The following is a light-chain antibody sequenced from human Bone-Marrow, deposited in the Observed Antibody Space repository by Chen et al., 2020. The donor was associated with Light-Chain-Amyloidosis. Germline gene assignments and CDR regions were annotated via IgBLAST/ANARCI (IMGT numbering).Light chain of an antibody. V-gene: IGLV2-14*01. CDR1: SSDVGGYNY. CDR3: SSFTSRSTRV. J-gene: IGLJ3*02. Sequence: QSALTQPASVSGSPGQSITISCTGTSSDVGGYNYVSWYQHHPGEAPKLMIYEVSNRPSGVSNRFAGSKSGNTASLTISGLQAEDEADYYCSSFTSRSTRVFGGGTKLTVL. CDR2: EVS.